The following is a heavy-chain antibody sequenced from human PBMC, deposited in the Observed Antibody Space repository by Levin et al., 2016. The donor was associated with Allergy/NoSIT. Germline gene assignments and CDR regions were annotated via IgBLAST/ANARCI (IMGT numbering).Heavy chain of an antibody. CDR2: ITASGATT. Sequence: GGSLRLSCAASGFTFSTNAMYWVRQAPGKGLEWVSSITASGATTSYADSVKGRFTISRDNFKNTLYLQMNNLRVEDTAVFYCATYAQRSPTENWGQGTLVTVSS. D-gene: IGHD1-26*01. V-gene: IGHV3-23*01. CDR3: ATYAQRSPTEN. CDR1: GFTFSTNA. J-gene: IGHJ4*02.